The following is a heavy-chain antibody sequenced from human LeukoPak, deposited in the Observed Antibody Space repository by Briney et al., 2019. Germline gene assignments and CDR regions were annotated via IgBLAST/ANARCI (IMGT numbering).Heavy chain of an antibody. CDR1: GGSISSGGYY. Sequence: SQTLSLTCTVSGGSISSGGYYWSWIRQHPGKGLEWIGYIYYSRSTYYNPSLKSRVTISVDTSKNQFSLKLSSVTAADTAVYYCARGSYDSSGYYGPLDYWGQGTLVTVSS. D-gene: IGHD3-22*01. CDR3: ARGSYDSSGYYGPLDY. CDR2: IYYSRST. J-gene: IGHJ4*02. V-gene: IGHV4-31*03.